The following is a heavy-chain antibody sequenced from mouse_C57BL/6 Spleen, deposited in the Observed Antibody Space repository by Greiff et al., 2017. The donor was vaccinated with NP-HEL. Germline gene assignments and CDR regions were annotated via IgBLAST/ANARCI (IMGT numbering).Heavy chain of an antibody. J-gene: IGHJ2*01. V-gene: IGHV1-55*01. Sequence: QVQLQQSGAELVKPGASVKMSCKASGYTFTSYWITWVKQRPGQGLEWIGDIYPGSGSTNYNEKFKSKATLTVDTSSSTAYMQLSSLTSEDSAVYYCAREDTTVVVDYWGQGTTLTVSS. CDR2: IYPGSGST. D-gene: IGHD1-1*01. CDR3: AREDTTVVVDY. CDR1: GYTFTSYW.